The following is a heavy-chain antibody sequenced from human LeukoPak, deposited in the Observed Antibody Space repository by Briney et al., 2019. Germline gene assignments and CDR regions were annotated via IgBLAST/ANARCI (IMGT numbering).Heavy chain of an antibody. CDR1: GGSISSGDYY. D-gene: IGHD2-8*01. CDR2: IYYSGST. CDR3: ARRDIVLMVYEN. J-gene: IGHJ4*02. V-gene: IGHV4-30-4*01. Sequence: SETLSLTCTVSGGSISSGDYYWSWIRQPPGKGLEWIGYIYYSGSTYYNPSLKSRVTISVDTSKNQFSLKLSSVTAADTAVYYCARRDIVLMVYENWGQGTLVTVSS.